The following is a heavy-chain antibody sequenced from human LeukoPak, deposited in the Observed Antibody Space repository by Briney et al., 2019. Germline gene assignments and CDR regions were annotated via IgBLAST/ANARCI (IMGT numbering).Heavy chain of an antibody. V-gene: IGHV1-2*02. D-gene: IGHD1-26*01. CDR3: ARALRSGSYYEVDY. CDR1: GYTFTGYY. J-gene: IGHJ4*02. CDR2: INPNSGGT. Sequence: ASVEVSCKASGYTFTGYYIHWVRQAPGQGLEWMGWINPNSGGTDYAQKFQGRVTMTRDTSISTAYVEVSRLRSDDTAVYYCARALRSGSYYEVDYWGQGTLVTVSS.